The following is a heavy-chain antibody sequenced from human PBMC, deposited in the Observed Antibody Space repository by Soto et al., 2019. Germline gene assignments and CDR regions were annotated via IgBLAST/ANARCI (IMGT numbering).Heavy chain of an antibody. CDR2: FDPEDGET. CDR1: GYTLSEVS. CDR3: ATDPGYNYVMGFDH. J-gene: IGHJ4*02. D-gene: IGHD5-18*01. Sequence: ASVKVSCKVSGYTLSEVSMHWVRQAPGKGREWMGGFDPEDGETIYAQKFQGRVTMTEDTSTDTAYMELSSLRSEDTAVYYCATDPGYNYVMGFDHWGQGTQVTVSS. V-gene: IGHV1-24*01.